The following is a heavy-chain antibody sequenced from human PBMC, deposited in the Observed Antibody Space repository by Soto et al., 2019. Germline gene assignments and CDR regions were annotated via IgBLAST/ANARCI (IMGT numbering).Heavy chain of an antibody. CDR3: ASSDSSGYYYG. CDR1: GFTFSSYS. Sequence: GGSLRLSCAASGFTFSSYSMNWVRQAPGKGLEWVSSISSSSSYIYYADSVKGRFTISRDNAKNSLYLQMNSLRAEDTAVYYCASSDSSGYYYGWGQGTLVTVSS. J-gene: IGHJ4*02. D-gene: IGHD3-22*01. CDR2: ISSSSSYI. V-gene: IGHV3-21*01.